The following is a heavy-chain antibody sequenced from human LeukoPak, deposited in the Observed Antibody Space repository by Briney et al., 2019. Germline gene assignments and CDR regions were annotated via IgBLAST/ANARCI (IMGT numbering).Heavy chain of an antibody. J-gene: IGHJ4*02. CDR3: VXXXXYESSGHVLEY. D-gene: IGHD3-22*01. CDR2: ISWDGTT. CDR1: GFTFEDYT. Sequence: PGGSLRLSCVASGFTFEDYTMHWVRQAPGRALEWVSLISWDGTTYYTDSVKGRFAISRDNSKNSLYLQMDTLRSEDTAFYYCVXXXXYESSGHVLEYWGQGTLVTVSS. V-gene: IGHV3-43*01.